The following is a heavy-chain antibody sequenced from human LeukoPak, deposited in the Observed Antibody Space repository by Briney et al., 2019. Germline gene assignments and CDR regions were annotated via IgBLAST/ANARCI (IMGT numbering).Heavy chain of an antibody. CDR2: ISYDGSNK. V-gene: IGHV3-30*18. D-gene: IGHD6-13*01. J-gene: IGHJ4*02. CDR1: GFTFSSYG. Sequence: GGSLRLSCAASGFTFSSYGMRWVRQAPGKGLEWVAVISYDGSNKYYADSVKGRFTISRDNSKNTLYLQMNSLRAEDTAVYYCAKSGGTSSSGLGYWGQGTLVTVSS. CDR3: AKSGGTSSSGLGY.